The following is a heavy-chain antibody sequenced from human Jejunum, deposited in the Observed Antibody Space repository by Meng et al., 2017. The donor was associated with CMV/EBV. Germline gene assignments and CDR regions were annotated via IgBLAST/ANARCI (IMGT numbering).Heavy chain of an antibody. D-gene: IGHD3-10*01. J-gene: IGHJ4*02. Sequence: QLNLQWSVPGRLMPSETLSLTCHVSGAPTSTYDWPWIRQTAGKGLEWIGHIYPGGATNYNPSLKSRVTMSVDTSKTQFFLRLNSVTAADTAVYFCARASGFRGAKFDYWGQGLLVTVSS. CDR2: IYPGGAT. CDR3: ARASGFRGAKFDY. CDR1: GAPTSTYD. V-gene: IGHV4-4*07.